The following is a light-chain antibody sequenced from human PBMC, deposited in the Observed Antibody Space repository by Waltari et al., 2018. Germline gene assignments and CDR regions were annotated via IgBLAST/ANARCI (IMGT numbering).Light chain of an antibody. V-gene: IGLV4-69*01. CDR3: QTWDTGIQV. CDR2: LNGDGSH. Sequence: QLVLTQSPSASASLGASVKLTCTLSSGHRSYAIACPQQQPHKGPRYLMKLNGDGSHNKGDGIPDRFSGSSSGAERYLTISSLQSEDETDYYCQTWDTGIQVFGGGTKLTVL. J-gene: IGLJ3*02. CDR1: SGHRSYA.